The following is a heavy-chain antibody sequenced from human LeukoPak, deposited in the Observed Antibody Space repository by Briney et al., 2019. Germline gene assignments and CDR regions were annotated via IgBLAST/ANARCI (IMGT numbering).Heavy chain of an antibody. CDR1: GFTVSSNY. V-gene: IGHV3-66*01. Sequence: GGSLRLSCAASGFTVSSNYMSWVRQAPGKGLEWVSVIYSGGSTYYADSVKGRFTISRDNSKNTLYLQMNSLRAEDTAVYYCARDSGIAAAGLGDYWGQGTLVTVSS. CDR2: IYSGGST. CDR3: ARDSGIAAAGLGDY. J-gene: IGHJ4*02. D-gene: IGHD6-13*01.